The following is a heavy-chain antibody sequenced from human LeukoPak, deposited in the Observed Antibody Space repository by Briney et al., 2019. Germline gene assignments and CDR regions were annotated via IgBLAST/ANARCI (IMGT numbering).Heavy chain of an antibody. J-gene: IGHJ2*01. D-gene: IGHD3-22*01. CDR1: GGTIFSYY. CDR3: ARRAYYDSSGYHPTSGYFVL. Sequence: SETLSLTCTVSGGTIFSYYWNWIRQPPGKGLEWIGYIYSSGITNYSPSLRSRGTISVATSRNQFSLRLTSVTAADTAIYYCARRAYYDSSGYHPTSGYFVLWGRGTLVTVSS. CDR2: IYSSGIT. V-gene: IGHV4-4*08.